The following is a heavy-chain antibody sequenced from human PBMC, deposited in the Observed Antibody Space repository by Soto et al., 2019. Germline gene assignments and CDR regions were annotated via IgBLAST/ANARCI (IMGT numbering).Heavy chain of an antibody. Sequence: ASVKVSCKASGFTFTSSAVQWVRQARGQRLEWIGWIVVGSGNTNYAQKFQERVTITRDMSTSAAYMELSSLRSEDTAVYYCAAFTPGEVRGAYYYYGMDVWGQGTTVTVSS. J-gene: IGHJ6*02. CDR2: IVVGSGNT. CDR1: GFTFTSSA. D-gene: IGHD3-10*01. V-gene: IGHV1-58*01. CDR3: AAFTPGEVRGAYYYYGMDV.